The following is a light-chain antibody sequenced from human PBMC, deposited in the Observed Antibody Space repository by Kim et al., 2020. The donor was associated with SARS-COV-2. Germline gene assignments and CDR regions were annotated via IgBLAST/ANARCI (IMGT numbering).Light chain of an antibody. CDR1: KLGDKY. CDR3: QVWDSSTKGV. V-gene: IGLV3-1*01. Sequence: SYELTQPPSVSVSQGQTASITCSGDKLGDKYVCWYQQKPGQSAAPVIFQDTKRPSGIPERFSGSKSGNTATLTISGTQPTDEAYYYCQVWDSSTKGVFGGGTKVTVL. J-gene: IGLJ3*02. CDR2: QDT.